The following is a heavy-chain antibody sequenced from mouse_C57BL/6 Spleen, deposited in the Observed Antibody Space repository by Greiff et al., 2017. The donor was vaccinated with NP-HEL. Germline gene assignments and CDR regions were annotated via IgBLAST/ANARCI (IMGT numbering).Heavy chain of an antibody. V-gene: IGHV14-4*01. J-gene: IGHJ3*01. D-gene: IGHD1-1*01. CDR2: IDPENGDT. CDR1: GFNIKDDY. CDR3: TTSDYYGSSYVFAY. Sequence: VQLQQSGAELVRPGASVKLSCTASGFNIKDDYMHWVKQRPEQGLEWIGWIDPENGDTEYASKFQGKATITAEPSSNTAYLQLSSLTSEDTAVYYCTTSDYYGSSYVFAYWGQGTLVTVSA.